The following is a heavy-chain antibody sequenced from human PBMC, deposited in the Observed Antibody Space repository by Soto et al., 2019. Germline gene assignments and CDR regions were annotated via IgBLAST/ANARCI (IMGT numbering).Heavy chain of an antibody. CDR2: INAGNGNT. V-gene: IGHV1-3*01. J-gene: IGHJ6*02. Sequence: ASVNVSCKASGYTFTRSGISWVRQAPGQGLEWMGWINAGNGNTKYSQKFQGRVTITRDTSASTAYMELSSLRSEDTAVYYCARDPSYYGMDVWGQGTTVTVSS. CDR1: GYTFTRSG. CDR3: ARDPSYYGMDV.